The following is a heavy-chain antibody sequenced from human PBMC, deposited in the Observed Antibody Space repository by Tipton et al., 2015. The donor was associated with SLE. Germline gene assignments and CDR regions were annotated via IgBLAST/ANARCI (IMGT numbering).Heavy chain of an antibody. CDR1: GFTFHNYW. D-gene: IGHD6-19*01. V-gene: IGHV3-74*01. Sequence: SLRLSCAASGFTFHNYWMHWVRQAPGKGLVWASRLSTDGSVTTYADSVKGRLTISRDNAKNTLYLQMRSLRVEDTGIYYCARAPTITVAGTTDPFGMDVRGPGPRVTVSS. CDR3: ARAPTITVAGTTDPFGMDV. CDR2: LSTDGSVT. J-gene: IGHJ6*02.